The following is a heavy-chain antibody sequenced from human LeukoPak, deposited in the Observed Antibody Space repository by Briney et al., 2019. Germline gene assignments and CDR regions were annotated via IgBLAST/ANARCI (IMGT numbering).Heavy chain of an antibody. D-gene: IGHD1-26*01. CDR2: IKSKTDGGTT. J-gene: IGHJ6*02. CDR1: GFTFSNAW. Sequence: GGSLRLSCAASGFTFSNAWMKWVRQAPGKGLEWVGRIKSKTDGGTTDYAAPVKGRFTISRDDSKNTLYLQMNSLKTEDTAVYYCWDGSPYYYYGMDVWGQGTTVTVSS. V-gene: IGHV3-15*07. CDR3: WDGSPYYYYGMDV.